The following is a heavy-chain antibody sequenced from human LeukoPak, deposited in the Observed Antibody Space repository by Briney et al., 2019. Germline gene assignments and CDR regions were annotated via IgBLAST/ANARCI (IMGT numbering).Heavy chain of an antibody. CDR3: ATYRQLLLPFES. J-gene: IGHJ4*02. CDR2: ISWNSGSI. Sequence: PGGSLRLSCAASGFTFDDYAMHWVRQAPGKGLEWVSGISWNSGSIGYADSVKGRFTISRDNSKSTLSLQMNSLRAEDTAIYYCATYRQLLLPFESWGQGTLVTVSS. D-gene: IGHD5-24*01. CDR1: GFTFDDYA. V-gene: IGHV3-9*01.